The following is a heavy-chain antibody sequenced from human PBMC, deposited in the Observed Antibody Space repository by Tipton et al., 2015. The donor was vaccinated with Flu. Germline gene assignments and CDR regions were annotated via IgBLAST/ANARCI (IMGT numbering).Heavy chain of an antibody. D-gene: IGHD3-22*01. J-gene: IGHJ6*02. CDR2: IIPILGIA. Sequence: QVQLVQSGAEVKKPGSSVKVSCKASGGTFSSYAISWVRQAPGQGLEWMGGIIPILGIANYAQKFQGRVTITADESTSTACMELSSLRSEDTAVYYCAREAMWLPTPYYYYGMDVWGQGTTVTVSS. CDR3: AREAMWLPTPYYYYGMDV. CDR1: GGTFSSYA. V-gene: IGHV1-69*01.